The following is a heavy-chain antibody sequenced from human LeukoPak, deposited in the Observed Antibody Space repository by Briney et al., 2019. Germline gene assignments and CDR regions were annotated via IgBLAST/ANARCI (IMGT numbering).Heavy chain of an antibody. CDR2: ISQTGGDT. D-gene: IGHD1-26*01. V-gene: IGHV3-23*01. CDR3: AKDLRGAGFDY. J-gene: IGHJ4*02. CDR1: GFIFSDHY. Sequence: GGSLRLSCVASGFIFSDHYMDWVRQAPGEGLEWVSLISQTGGDTYYADSVKGRFTISRDNSKNTVFLQMSSLRVDDTAVYYCAKDLRGAGFDYWGQGSLVTVSS.